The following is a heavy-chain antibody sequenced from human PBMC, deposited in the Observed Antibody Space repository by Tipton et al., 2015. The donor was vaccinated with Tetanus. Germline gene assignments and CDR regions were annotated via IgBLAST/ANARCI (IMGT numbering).Heavy chain of an antibody. J-gene: IGHJ2*01. CDR3: AGTQPIGWYFDL. V-gene: IGHV4-31*03. CDR1: GGSISSGAYY. Sequence: TLSLTCTVSGGSISSGAYYWSWIRQHPGKGLEWIGYIYYSGSTFYNPSLKSRVTISVDTSKNQFSLKLSSVTAADPAVYYCAGTQPIGWYFDLWGRGTLLTVSS. D-gene: IGHD1-14*01. CDR2: IYYSGST.